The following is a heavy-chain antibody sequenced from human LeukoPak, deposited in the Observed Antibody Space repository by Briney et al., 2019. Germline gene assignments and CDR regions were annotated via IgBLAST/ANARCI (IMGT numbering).Heavy chain of an antibody. Sequence: ARGSLRLSCAASGFTFSSYEMNWVRQAPGKGLEWVSFIRSGGITTYYADSVKGRFTISRDNAKNSLYLQMNSLRAEDTAVYYCARDYYYGSGSYSDSWGQGTLVTVSS. J-gene: IGHJ4*02. V-gene: IGHV3-48*03. D-gene: IGHD3-10*01. CDR1: GFTFSSYE. CDR3: ARDYYYGSGSYSDS. CDR2: IRSGGITT.